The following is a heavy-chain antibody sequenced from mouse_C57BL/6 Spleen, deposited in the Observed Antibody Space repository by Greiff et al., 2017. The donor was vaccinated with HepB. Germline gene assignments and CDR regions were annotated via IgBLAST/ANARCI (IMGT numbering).Heavy chain of an antibody. CDR1: GYSITSGYY. CDR3: ARDDGYYFYDDMDY. Sequence: DVKLQESGPGLVKPSQSLSLTCSVTGYSITSGYYWNWIRQFPGNKLEWMGYISYDGSNNYNPSLKNRISITRDTSKNQFFLKLNSVTTEDTATYYCARDDGYYFYDDMDYWGQGTSVTVSS. CDR2: ISYDGSN. D-gene: IGHD2-3*01. J-gene: IGHJ4*01. V-gene: IGHV3-6*01.